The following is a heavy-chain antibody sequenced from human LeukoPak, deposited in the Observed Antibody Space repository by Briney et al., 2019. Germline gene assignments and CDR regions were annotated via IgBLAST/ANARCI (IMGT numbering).Heavy chain of an antibody. J-gene: IGHJ4*02. CDR1: GFTFSNAW. CDR2: ISSSSSYI. CDR3: ARASSSSGSRAYYFDY. V-gene: IGHV3-21*01. Sequence: GGSLRLSCAASGFTFSNAWMNWVRQAPGKGLEWVSSISSSSSYIYYADSVKGRFTISRDNAKNSLYLQMNSLRAEDTAVYYCARASSSSGSRAYYFDYWGQGTLVTVSS. D-gene: IGHD6-19*01.